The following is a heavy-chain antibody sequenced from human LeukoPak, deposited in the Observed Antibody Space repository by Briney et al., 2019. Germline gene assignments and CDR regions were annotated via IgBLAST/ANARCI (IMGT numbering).Heavy chain of an antibody. CDR1: GFTFSSYE. J-gene: IGHJ3*02. CDR2: ISSSGSTI. D-gene: IGHD3-3*01. Sequence: GGSLRLSCAASGFTFSSYEMNWVRQAPGKGLEWISYISSSGSTIYYADSVKVRFNITRDNAKHSLYLQMNRLRAEDTGIYYYARGVLESYYDFWSGSNGGAFDIWGQGTMVSVSP. CDR3: ARGVLESYYDFWSGSNGGAFDI. V-gene: IGHV3-48*03.